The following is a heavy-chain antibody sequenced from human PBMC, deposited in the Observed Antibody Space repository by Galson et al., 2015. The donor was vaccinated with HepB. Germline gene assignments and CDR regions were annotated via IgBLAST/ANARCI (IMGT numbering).Heavy chain of an antibody. CDR1: GFPFNNAW. CDR3: PTDVYYSTYWSWLDP. Sequence: SLRLSCAASGFPFNNAWMTWVRQAPGMGLEWVGRIKSKTDGETTDYAAPVKGGFTISRDDSKNRLYLQMNSLKTEDTAVYYFPTDVYYSTYWSWLDPWGQGTLVTVSS. J-gene: IGHJ5*02. D-gene: IGHD2-8*02. V-gene: IGHV3-15*01. CDR2: IKSKTDGETT.